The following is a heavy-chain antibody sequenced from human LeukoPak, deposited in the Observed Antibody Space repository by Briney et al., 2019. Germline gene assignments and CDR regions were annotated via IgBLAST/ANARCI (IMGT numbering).Heavy chain of an antibody. CDR3: ARVIKAAAAGPTYYYYGMDV. Sequence: SETLSLTCTVSGGSIGSYYWSWIRQPPGKGLEWIGYIYYSGSTNYNPSLKSRVTISVDTSKNQFSLKLSSVTAADTAVYYCARVIKAAAAGPTYYYYGMDVWGQGTTVTVSS. CDR1: GGSIGSYY. J-gene: IGHJ6*02. D-gene: IGHD6-13*01. V-gene: IGHV4-59*01. CDR2: IYYSGST.